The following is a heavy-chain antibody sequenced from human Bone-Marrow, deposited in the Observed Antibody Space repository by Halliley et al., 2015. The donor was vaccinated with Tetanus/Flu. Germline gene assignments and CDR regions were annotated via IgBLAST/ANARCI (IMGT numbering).Heavy chain of an antibody. CDR2: TYYSGST. Sequence: KGLEWIGSTYYSGSTSSNPSLKSRVSISVCTSNNQFSLGLRSVTAADTAVYYFARGGGNWFDPWVQGTLVTVSS. CDR3: ARGGGNWFDP. J-gene: IGHJ5*02. V-gene: IGHV4-31*02.